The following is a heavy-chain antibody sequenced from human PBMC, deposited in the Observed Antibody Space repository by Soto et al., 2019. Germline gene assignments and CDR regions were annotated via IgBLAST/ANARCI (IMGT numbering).Heavy chain of an antibody. CDR2: LRNKGNSYTT. Sequence: EVQLVESGGGLVQPGGSLRLSCAASGFTFSDHYMDWVRQAPGKGLEWVGRLRNKGNSYTTEYAASVKGRFTISRDDSKNSLYLQMNSLKTEDTAVYYCARGGSFLPFDYWGQGTLVTVSS. D-gene: IGHD5-12*01. J-gene: IGHJ4*02. V-gene: IGHV3-72*01. CDR1: GFTFSDHY. CDR3: ARGGSFLPFDY.